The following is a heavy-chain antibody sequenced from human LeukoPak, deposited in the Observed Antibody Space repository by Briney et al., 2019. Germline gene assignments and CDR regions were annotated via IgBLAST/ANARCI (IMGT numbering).Heavy chain of an antibody. D-gene: IGHD3-9*01. CDR2: ISAYNGNT. Sequence: ASVKVSCKASGYTFTSYGISWVRQAPGQGLEWMGWISAYNGNTNYAQKLQGRVTMTTDTSTSTAYMELRSLRSDDTAVYYCAREEGYYDILTGYHAFDYWGQGTLVTVSS. J-gene: IGHJ4*02. V-gene: IGHV1-18*01. CDR3: AREEGYYDILTGYHAFDY. CDR1: GYTFTSYG.